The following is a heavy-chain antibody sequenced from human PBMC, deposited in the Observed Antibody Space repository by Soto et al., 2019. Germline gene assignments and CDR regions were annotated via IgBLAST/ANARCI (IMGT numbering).Heavy chain of an antibody. D-gene: IGHD3-10*01. CDR3: ATYRTYGSGLFFNWFDP. J-gene: IGHJ5*02. CDR2: IYYSGST. CDR1: GGSISSSSYY. Sequence: SETLSLTCTVSGGSISSSSYYWGWIRQPPGKGLEWIGSIYYSGSTYYNPSLKSRVTISVDTSKNQFSLKLSSVTAADTAVYYCATYRTYGSGLFFNWFDPWGQGTLVTVSS. V-gene: IGHV4-39*01.